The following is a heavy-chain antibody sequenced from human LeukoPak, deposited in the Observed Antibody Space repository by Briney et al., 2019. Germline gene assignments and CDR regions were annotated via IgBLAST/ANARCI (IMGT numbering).Heavy chain of an antibody. CDR3: APWGSGYDY. CDR2: ISGSGGST. D-gene: IGHD5-12*01. Sequence: GGSLRLSCAASGFTFSSYAMSWVRQAPGKGLEWVSAISGSGGSTYYADSVKGRITISKDNSKTTLYLQMNSLKAEDTAVYYCAPWGSGYDYWGQGTLVTVSS. CDR1: GFTFSSYA. V-gene: IGHV3-23*01. J-gene: IGHJ4*02.